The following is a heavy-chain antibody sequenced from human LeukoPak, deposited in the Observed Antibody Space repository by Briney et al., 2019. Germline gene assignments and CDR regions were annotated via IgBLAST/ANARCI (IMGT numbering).Heavy chain of an antibody. CDR1: GGSISSSSYY. Sequence: SETLSLTCTVSGGSISSSSYYWGWIRQPPGKGLEWIGSIYYSGSTYYNPSLKSRVTISVDTSKNQFSLKLSSVTAADTAVYYCARLGRLLWFGETYYFDYWGQGTLVTVSS. CDR2: IYYSGST. D-gene: IGHD3-10*01. J-gene: IGHJ4*02. V-gene: IGHV4-39*01. CDR3: ARLGRLLWFGETYYFDY.